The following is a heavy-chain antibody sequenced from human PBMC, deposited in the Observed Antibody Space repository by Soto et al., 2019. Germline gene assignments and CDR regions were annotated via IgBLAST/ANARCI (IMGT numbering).Heavy chain of an antibody. CDR3: ARDQFGHYYIFGTYYYYGMDV. D-gene: IGHD3-9*01. CDR1: GGSISSYY. V-gene: IGHV4-59*01. J-gene: IGHJ6*02. Sequence: PSETLYLTCTVSGGSISSYYWSWIRQPPGKGLEWIGYIYYSGSTNYNPSLKSPLTISVDTSKNQFSLKLSSVTAADTAVYYCARDQFGHYYIFGTYYYYGMDVWGQGATVTVSS. CDR2: IYYSGST.